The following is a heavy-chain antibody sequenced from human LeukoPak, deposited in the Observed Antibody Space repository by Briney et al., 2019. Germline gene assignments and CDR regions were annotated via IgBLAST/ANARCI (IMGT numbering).Heavy chain of an antibody. CDR3: ARLRGAYEPFDY. J-gene: IGHJ4*02. V-gene: IGHV1-2*02. D-gene: IGHD3-16*01. Sequence: GASVTVSCKASGYTFTGYYLHWARQAPGQGLEWMGWIHPNSGVTDYAQKFQGRVTVTRDTSISTAYMEVSSLRTDDTAVYYCARLRGAYEPFDYWGQGTLVTVSS. CDR2: IHPNSGVT. CDR1: GYTFTGYY.